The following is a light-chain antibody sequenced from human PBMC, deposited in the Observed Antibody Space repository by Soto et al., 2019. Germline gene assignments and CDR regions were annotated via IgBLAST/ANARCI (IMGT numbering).Light chain of an antibody. J-gene: IGKJ1*01. V-gene: IGKV3-20*01. CDR2: GAS. CDR1: QRVDDSH. CDR3: QQYGSLSWT. Sequence: EIFLTQSPGTLSLSPGEISILSFRSSQRVDDSHLAWYQQKPGQAPRIIIFGASGRATGIPDRFSGSGSGTDFTLTISRLEPEDFAVYYCQQYGSLSWTFGQGTKVDIK.